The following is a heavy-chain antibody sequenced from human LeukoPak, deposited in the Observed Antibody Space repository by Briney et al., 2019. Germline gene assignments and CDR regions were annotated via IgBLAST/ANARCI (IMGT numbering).Heavy chain of an antibody. J-gene: IGHJ3*02. CDR2: TYYRSKWYD. V-gene: IGHV6-1*01. CDR1: GDSVSSNSAA. Sequence: SPTLSLTCAISGDSVSSNSAAWNWIRQSPPRGLEWLGRTYYRSKWYDHYAGSVESRITINPDTSKNQFSLQLDSVTPEDTAVYYCATSTALGTDAFDIWGQGTLVTVSS. CDR3: ATSTALGTDAFDI. D-gene: IGHD6-13*01.